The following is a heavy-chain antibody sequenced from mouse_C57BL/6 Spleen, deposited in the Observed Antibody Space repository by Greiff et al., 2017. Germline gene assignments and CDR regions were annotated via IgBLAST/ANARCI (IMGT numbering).Heavy chain of an antibody. Sequence: VKPGASVKISCKSSGYSFTDYNMNWVKQNNGKSLEWIGVINPNYGTTSYKQKFKGKATLTVDQSSSTAYMQLNSLTSEDSAVYYCARGGFPFAYWGQGTLVTVSA. CDR2: INPNYGTT. CDR1: GYSFTDYN. V-gene: IGHV1-39*01. CDR3: ARGGFPFAY. J-gene: IGHJ3*01.